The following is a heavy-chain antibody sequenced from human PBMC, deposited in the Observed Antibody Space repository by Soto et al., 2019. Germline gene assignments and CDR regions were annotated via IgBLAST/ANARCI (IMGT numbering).Heavy chain of an antibody. Sequence: GASVKVSCKASGYTFTGYYMHWVRQAPGQGLEWMGWINPNSGGTNYAQKFQGWVTMTRDTSISTAYMELSRLRSDDTAVYYCARVGIAAANPASPGYYFDDSGQGTLVTVSS. J-gene: IGHJ4*02. CDR3: ARVGIAAANPASPGYYFDD. V-gene: IGHV1-2*04. CDR2: INPNSGGT. CDR1: GYTFTGYY. D-gene: IGHD6-13*01.